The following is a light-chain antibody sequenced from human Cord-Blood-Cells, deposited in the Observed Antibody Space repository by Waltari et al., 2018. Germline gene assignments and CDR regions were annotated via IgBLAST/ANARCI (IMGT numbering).Light chain of an antibody. Sequence: IVLTQSPATLSLSPGERATLACRASPSVSSYLAWYQHKPGPAPRRLIYDASNRATGIPARLSGSGYGTDVTLTISSLEPEEFAGYYCQQRSNWLTFGGGTKVEIK. CDR2: DAS. CDR3: QQRSNWLT. V-gene: IGKV3-11*01. J-gene: IGKJ4*01. CDR1: PSVSSY.